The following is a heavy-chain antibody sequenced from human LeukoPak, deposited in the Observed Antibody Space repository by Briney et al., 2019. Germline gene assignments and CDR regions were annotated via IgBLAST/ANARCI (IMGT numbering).Heavy chain of an antibody. CDR2: INPNSGGT. CDR1: GYTFTGYY. CDR3: ARAFGVVIEDFYYYYGMDV. V-gene: IGHV1-2*06. D-gene: IGHD3-3*01. J-gene: IGHJ6*02. Sequence: GASVNVSCKASGYTFTGYYMHWVRQAPGQGLEWMGRINPNSGGTNYAQKFQGRVTMTRDTSISTAYMELSRLRSDDTAVYYCARAFGVVIEDFYYYYGMDVWGQGTTVTVSS.